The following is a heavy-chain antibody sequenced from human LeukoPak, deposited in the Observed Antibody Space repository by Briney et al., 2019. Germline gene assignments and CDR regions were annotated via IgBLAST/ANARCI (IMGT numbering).Heavy chain of an antibody. Sequence: PGGSLRLSCAASGFTFSSYWMNWVRQAPGKGLEWVADIKEDGSKTYYADSLKGRFTISRDNAKNSLYLQMNSLRAEDTAVYYCARDSTLYCNDGSCHWGFDLWGQGTVVTVSS. D-gene: IGHD2-15*01. J-gene: IGHJ3*01. CDR1: GFTFSSYW. CDR3: ARDSTLYCNDGSCHWGFDL. CDR2: IKEDGSKT. V-gene: IGHV3-7*01.